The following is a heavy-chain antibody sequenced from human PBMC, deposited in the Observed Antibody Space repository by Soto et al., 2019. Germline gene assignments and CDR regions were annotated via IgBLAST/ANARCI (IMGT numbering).Heavy chain of an antibody. CDR3: ARYHSGVVNTDWFDP. D-gene: IGHD3-3*01. J-gene: IGHJ5*02. CDR2: INPNSGGT. V-gene: IGHV1-2*04. CDR1: GYTFTGYY. Sequence: ASVKVSCKASGYTFTGYYMHWVRQAPGQGLEWMGWINPNSGGTNYAQNFQGWVTMTRDTSISTAYMELSRLRSDDTAVYYCARYHSGVVNTDWFDPWGQGTLVTVSS.